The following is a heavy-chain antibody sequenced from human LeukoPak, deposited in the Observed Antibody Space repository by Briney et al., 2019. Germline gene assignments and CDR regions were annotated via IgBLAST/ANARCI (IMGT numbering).Heavy chain of an antibody. V-gene: IGHV3-23*01. D-gene: IGHD1-26*01. CDR2: ISSTGGTT. CDR3: AREYVGATNRYDDY. CDR1: GITFSSYG. J-gene: IGHJ4*02. Sequence: GGSLRLSCAASGITFSSYGMSWVRQAPGKGLEWVSSISSTGGTTYYADSVKGRFTISRDNSKNTLYLQMNSLRAEDTAVYYCAREYVGATNRYDDYWGQGTLVTVSS.